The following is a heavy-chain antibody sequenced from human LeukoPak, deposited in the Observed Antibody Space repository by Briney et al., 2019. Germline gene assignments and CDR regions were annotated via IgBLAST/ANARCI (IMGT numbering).Heavy chain of an antibody. J-gene: IGHJ4*02. Sequence: GGSLRLSCAASGFSFRSYAMHWVRQAPGKGLEWVAVISYDGSDQYYVDSVKGRFSISRDNPKGTLYLEMNSLRAEDTAVYYCARNYDSCGYYYFVRWGQGTQVTVSS. CDR3: ARNYDSCGYYYFVR. V-gene: IGHV3-30*03. D-gene: IGHD3-22*01. CDR2: ISYDGSDQ. CDR1: GFSFRSYA.